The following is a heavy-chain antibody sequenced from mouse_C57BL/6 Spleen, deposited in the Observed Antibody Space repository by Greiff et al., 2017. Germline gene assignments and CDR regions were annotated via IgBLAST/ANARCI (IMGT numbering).Heavy chain of an antibody. D-gene: IGHD1-1*01. CDR3: ARGDGRRSSWFAY. V-gene: IGHV3-6*01. Sequence: EVQLQQSGPGLVKPSQSLSLTCSVTGYSITSGYYWNWIRQFPGNKLEWMGYISYDGSNNYNPSLKNRISITRDTSKNQFFLKLNSVTTEDTATYYCARGDGRRSSWFAYWGQGTLVTVSA. CDR1: GYSITSGYY. CDR2: ISYDGSN. J-gene: IGHJ3*01.